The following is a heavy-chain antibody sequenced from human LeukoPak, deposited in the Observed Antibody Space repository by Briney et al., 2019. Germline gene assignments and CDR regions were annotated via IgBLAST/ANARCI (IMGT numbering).Heavy chain of an antibody. D-gene: IGHD1-1*01. V-gene: IGHV4-39*01. J-gene: IGHJ4*02. CDR2: IYYSGTT. CDR3: ARLHWNADY. CDR1: GGSISSSSYY. Sequence: PSETLSLTCTLSGGSISSSSYYWGWIRHPPGKGLEWIGSIYYSGTTYYNPSLKSPVTISVDTSKNQCSLKLSSVTAADTAVYYCARLHWNADYWGQGTLVTVSS.